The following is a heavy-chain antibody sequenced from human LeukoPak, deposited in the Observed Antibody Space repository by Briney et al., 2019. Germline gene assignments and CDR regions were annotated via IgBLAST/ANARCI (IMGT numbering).Heavy chain of an antibody. V-gene: IGHV3-30-3*01. D-gene: IGHD3-16*01. CDR1: GFTFSSYA. Sequence: GGSLRLSCAASGFTFSSYAMHWVRQAPGKGLEWVAVISYDGSNKYYADSVKGRFTISRDNSKNTLYLRMNSLRAEDTAVYYCATARPIMITFGGVMADYWGQGTLVTVSS. CDR2: ISYDGSNK. CDR3: ATARPIMITFGGVMADY. J-gene: IGHJ4*02.